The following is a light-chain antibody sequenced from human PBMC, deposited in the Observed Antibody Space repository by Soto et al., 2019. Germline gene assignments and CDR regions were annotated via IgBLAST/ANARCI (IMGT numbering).Light chain of an antibody. CDR2: KVS. CDR3: MQGTHWPLT. J-gene: IGKJ5*01. V-gene: IGKV2-30*01. CDR1: QSLVYSDGNTY. Sequence: DVVMTQSPLSLPVTLGQPASISCRSSQSLVYSDGNTYLNWFQQRPGHSPRRLIYKVSDRDAGVPDRFSGSGSGTDFTLEISRVEAEDVGVYYCMQGTHWPLTFGQGTRLEIK.